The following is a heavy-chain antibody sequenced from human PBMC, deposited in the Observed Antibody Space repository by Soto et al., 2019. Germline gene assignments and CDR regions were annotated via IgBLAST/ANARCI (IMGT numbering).Heavy chain of an antibody. CDR1: GFTFSSYA. V-gene: IGHV3-23*01. CDR3: AKVWHDGDLLYCYYYGMDV. D-gene: IGHD1-1*01. Sequence: GGSLRLSCAASGFTFSSYAMSWVRQAPGKGLEWVSAISGSGGSTYYADSVKGRFTISRDNSKNTLYLQMNSLRAEDTAVYYCAKVWHDGDLLYCYYYGMDVWGQGTKVTVSS. J-gene: IGHJ6*02. CDR2: ISGSGGST.